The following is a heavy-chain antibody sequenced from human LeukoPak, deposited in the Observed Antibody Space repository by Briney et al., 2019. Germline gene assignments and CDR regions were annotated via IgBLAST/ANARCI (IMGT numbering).Heavy chain of an antibody. D-gene: IGHD2-15*01. V-gene: IGHV4-61*02. CDR1: GGSISSGSYY. CDR3: ARQPRMGTFDY. CDR2: IYTSGST. J-gene: IGHJ4*02. Sequence: SQTLSLTCTVSGGSISSGSYYWSWIRQPAGKGLEWIGRIYTSGSTNYNPSLKSRVTISVDTSKNQFSLKLSSVTAAGTAVYYCARQPRMGTFDYWGQGTLGTVSS.